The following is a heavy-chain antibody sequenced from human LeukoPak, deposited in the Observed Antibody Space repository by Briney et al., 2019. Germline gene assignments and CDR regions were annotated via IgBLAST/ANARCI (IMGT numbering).Heavy chain of an antibody. Sequence: ASVTVSCKASGYSSTNYGMSWVRQAPGQGLERMGWINIYRGNTNYAQKFQGRATMTTDTSTSTVYMEVRGLRSDDTAMYYCARDVGITVADSFDPWGQGTLVTVSS. V-gene: IGHV1-18*04. CDR2: INIYRGNT. J-gene: IGHJ5*02. CDR3: ARDVGITVADSFDP. D-gene: IGHD6-13*01. CDR1: GYSSTNYG.